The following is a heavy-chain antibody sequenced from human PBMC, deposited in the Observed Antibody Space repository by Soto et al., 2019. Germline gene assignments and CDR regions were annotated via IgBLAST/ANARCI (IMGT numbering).Heavy chain of an antibody. CDR3: ASLVRQHLPPLGP. V-gene: IGHV3-11*06. Sequence: QVHLVESGGGLVKPGGSLRLSCAASGFDFSDAYMSWIRQAPGKGLEWVAWITSSSVQTRYADSVKGRFTISRDNAKNSLYLQRNSLRPEDTAVYYCASLVRQHLPPLGPWGQGTLVIVSS. CDR1: GFDFSDAY. J-gene: IGHJ5*02. D-gene: IGHD6-13*01. CDR2: ITSSSVQT.